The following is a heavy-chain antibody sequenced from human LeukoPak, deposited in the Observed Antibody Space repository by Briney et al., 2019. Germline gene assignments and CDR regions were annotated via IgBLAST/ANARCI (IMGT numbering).Heavy chain of an antibody. D-gene: IGHD7-27*01. CDR2: INHSGGT. CDR3: ARAATGDL. J-gene: IGHJ4*02. V-gene: IGHV4-34*01. Sequence: PSETLSLTCVYGGSLTGYYWNWLRQPPGKGLEWIGQINHSGGTNYNPSLKSRVTISIDTSKNQFSLQLSSVTAADTAMYYCARAATGDLWGQGTLVTVSS. CDR1: GGSLTGYY.